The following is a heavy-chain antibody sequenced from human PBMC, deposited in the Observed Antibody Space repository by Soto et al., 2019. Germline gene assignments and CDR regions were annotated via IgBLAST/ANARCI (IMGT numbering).Heavy chain of an antibody. D-gene: IGHD3-3*01. CDR3: ARSGTIFGVVIIASMDV. CDR2: INAGNGNT. Sequence: GASVKVSCKASGYTFTSYAMHWVRQAPGQRLEWMGWINAGNGNTKYSQKFQGRVTITRDTSASTAYMELSSLRSEDTAVYYCARSGTIFGVVIIASMDVWGQGTTVTVSS. V-gene: IGHV1-3*01. J-gene: IGHJ6*02. CDR1: GYTFTSYA.